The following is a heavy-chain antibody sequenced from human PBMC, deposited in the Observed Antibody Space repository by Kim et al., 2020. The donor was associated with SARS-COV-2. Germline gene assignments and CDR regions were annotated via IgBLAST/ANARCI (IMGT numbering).Heavy chain of an antibody. Sequence: ASVKVSCKASGYTFTSYDINWVRQATGQGLEWMGWMNPNSGNTGYAQKFQGRVTMTRNTSISTAYMELNSLRSEDTAVYYCAGGYSYGYGDYYYYYGMDVWGQGTTVTVSS. CDR2: MNPNSGNT. J-gene: IGHJ6*02. CDR1: GYTFTSYD. D-gene: IGHD5-18*01. V-gene: IGHV1-8*01. CDR3: AGGYSYGYGDYYYYYGMDV.